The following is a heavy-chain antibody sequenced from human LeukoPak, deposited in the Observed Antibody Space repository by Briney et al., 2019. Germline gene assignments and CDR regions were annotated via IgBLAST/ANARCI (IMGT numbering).Heavy chain of an antibody. J-gene: IGHJ4*02. CDR1: GGSISSGGYY. Sequence: SKTLSLTCTVSGGSISSGGYYWSWIRQHPGKGLEWIGYIYYSGSTYYNPSLKSRVTISVDTSKNQFSLKLSSVTAADTAVYYCASGERYCSSTSCYALDYWGQGTLVTVSS. D-gene: IGHD2-2*01. CDR3: ASGERYCSSTSCYALDY. V-gene: IGHV4-31*03. CDR2: IYYSGST.